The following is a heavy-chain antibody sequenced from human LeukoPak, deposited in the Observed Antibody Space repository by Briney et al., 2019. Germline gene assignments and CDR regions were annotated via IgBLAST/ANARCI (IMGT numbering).Heavy chain of an antibody. CDR1: GFTFSSYS. D-gene: IGHD3-22*01. V-gene: IGHV3-21*01. J-gene: IGHJ4*02. Sequence: RPGGSLRLSCAASGFTFSSYSMNWVRQAPGKGLEWVSSISSSSSYIYYADSVKGRFTISRDNAKNSLYLQMNSLRAEDTAVYYCARGTYYYDSSGYYLFDYWGQGTLVTVSS. CDR2: ISSSSSYI. CDR3: ARGTYYYDSSGYYLFDY.